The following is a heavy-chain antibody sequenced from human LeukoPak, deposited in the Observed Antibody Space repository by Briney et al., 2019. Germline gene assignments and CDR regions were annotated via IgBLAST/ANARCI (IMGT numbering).Heavy chain of an antibody. CDR2: MNPNSGNT. V-gene: IGHV1-8*01. D-gene: IGHD3-3*01. CDR3: ARVRTYYDFWSGYYSYYYYGMDV. CDR1: GYTFTSYD. Sequence: GASVKVSCKASGYTFTSYDINWVRQATGQGLEWMGWMNPNSGNTGYAQKFQGRVTMTRNTSISTACMELSSLRSEDTAVYYCARVRTYYDFWSGYYSYYYYGMDVWGQGTTVTVSS. J-gene: IGHJ6*02.